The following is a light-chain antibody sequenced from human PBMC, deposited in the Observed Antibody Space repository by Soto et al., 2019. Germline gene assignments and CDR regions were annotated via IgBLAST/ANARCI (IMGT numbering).Light chain of an antibody. CDR1: DSNIGSNS. V-gene: IGLV1-47*02. J-gene: IGLJ1*01. CDR3: AAWDASLSDCV. Sequence: QSALTQPPSASGTAGQVVTISCSGGDSNIGSNSVYWYQHLPRMAPKLLIYYNNQRPSGVPDRFSGSRSGTSASLAIVGLRSEHEAVYYCAAWDASLSDCVLGNGTKLTVL. CDR2: YNN.